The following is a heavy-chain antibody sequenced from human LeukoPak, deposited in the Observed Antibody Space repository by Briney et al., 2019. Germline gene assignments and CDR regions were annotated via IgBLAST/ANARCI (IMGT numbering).Heavy chain of an antibody. Sequence: SVKVSCKASGGTFSSYAISWVRQAPGQGLEWMGGIIPIFGTANYAQKFQGRVTITTDESTSTAYTELSSLRSEDTAVYYCARDRLLDYYYYMDVWGKGTTVTVSS. V-gene: IGHV1-69*05. D-gene: IGHD2-15*01. CDR2: IIPIFGTA. J-gene: IGHJ6*03. CDR1: GGTFSSYA. CDR3: ARDRLLDYYYYMDV.